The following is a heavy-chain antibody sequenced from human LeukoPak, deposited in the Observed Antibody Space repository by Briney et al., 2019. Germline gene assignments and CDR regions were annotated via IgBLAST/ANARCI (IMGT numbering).Heavy chain of an antibody. D-gene: IGHD2/OR15-2a*01. V-gene: IGHV3-23*01. CDR2: ISPSGGNI. CDR1: GFTSNSYA. Sequence: GGSLRLSCAASGFTSNSYAMSWVRQAPGKGPEWVSAISPSGGNIYYADSVKGRFTISRGNSKNTLYLQMNSLRVEDTAIYYCAKDLRHKSTCNCYGWFDPWGQGTLVTVSS. J-gene: IGHJ5*02. CDR3: AKDLRHKSTCNCYGWFDP.